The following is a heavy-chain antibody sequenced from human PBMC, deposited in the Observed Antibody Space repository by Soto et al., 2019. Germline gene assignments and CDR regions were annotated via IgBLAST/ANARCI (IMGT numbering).Heavy chain of an antibody. CDR3: AKATATGGGAFEI. V-gene: IGHV3-23*01. D-gene: IGHD2-8*02. J-gene: IGHJ3*02. CDR2: ILVGGST. Sequence: GGSLRLSCAVSGFICSSYDMSWVRQAPGKGLEWVSTILVGGSTHYEDSVKGRFTISRDTSKNTVSLQMNSPTAGDTAVYYCAKATATGGGAFEIYGQGTMVTVSS. CDR1: GFICSSYD.